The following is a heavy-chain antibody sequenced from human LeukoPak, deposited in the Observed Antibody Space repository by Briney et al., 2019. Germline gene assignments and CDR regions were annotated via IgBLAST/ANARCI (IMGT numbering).Heavy chain of an antibody. CDR3: ARDIDSS. V-gene: IGHV3-21*01. D-gene: IGHD2-15*01. CDR2: ISSSSSYI. Sequence: SCKASGYTFTSYDINWVRQAPGKGLEWVSSISSSSSYIYYADSVKGRFTISRDNAKNSLYLQMNSLRAEDTAVYYCARDIDSSWGQGTLVTVSS. CDR1: GYTFTSYD. J-gene: IGHJ4*02.